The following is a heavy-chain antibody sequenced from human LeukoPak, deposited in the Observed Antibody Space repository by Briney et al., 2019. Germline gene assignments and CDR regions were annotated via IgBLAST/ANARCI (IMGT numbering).Heavy chain of an antibody. CDR3: TTSLSSGYYIDY. Sequence: GGSLRLSCAASGFTFSNAWMSWVRQAPGKGLEWVGRIKSKTDGGTTDYAAPVRGRFTISRDDSKNTLYLQMNSLKTEDTAVYYCTTSLSSGYYIDYWGQGTLVTVSS. D-gene: IGHD3-22*01. J-gene: IGHJ4*02. CDR2: IKSKTDGGTT. CDR1: GFTFSNAW. V-gene: IGHV3-15*01.